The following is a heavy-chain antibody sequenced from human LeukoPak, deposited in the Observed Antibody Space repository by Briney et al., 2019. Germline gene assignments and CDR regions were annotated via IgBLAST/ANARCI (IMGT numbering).Heavy chain of an antibody. J-gene: IGHJ3*02. CDR2: IYSDGST. V-gene: IGHV3-66*01. CDR3: ARVTFNYFGSGDAFDI. D-gene: IGHD3-10*01. Sequence: GGSLRLSCAASGFTVSSNYMSWVRQAPGKGLEWVSIIYSDGSTYYADSVKGRFTISRDNSKNTLYLQMNSLRAEDTAVYYCARVTFNYFGSGDAFDIWGQGTMVIVSS. CDR1: GFTVSSNY.